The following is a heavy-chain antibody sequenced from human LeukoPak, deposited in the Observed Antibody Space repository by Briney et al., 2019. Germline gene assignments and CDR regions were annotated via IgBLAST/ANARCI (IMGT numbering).Heavy chain of an antibody. V-gene: IGHV3-30-3*01. CDR1: GFTFSSYA. Sequence: GRSLRLSCAASGFTFSSYAMHWVRQAPGKGLEWVAVISYDGSNKYYADSVKGRYTISRDNSKNTLYLQMNSLRAEDTAVYYCARAGRELLDAFDIWGQGTMVIVSS. CDR3: ARAGRELLDAFDI. CDR2: ISYDGSNK. D-gene: IGHD1-26*01. J-gene: IGHJ3*02.